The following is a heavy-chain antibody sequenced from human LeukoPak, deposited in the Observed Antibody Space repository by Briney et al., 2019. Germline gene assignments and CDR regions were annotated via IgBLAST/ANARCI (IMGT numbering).Heavy chain of an antibody. CDR2: INHSGST. D-gene: IGHD4-17*01. CDR1: GGSFSGYY. V-gene: IGHV4-34*01. Sequence: PSETLSLTCAVYGGSFSGYYWSWIRQPPGKGLEWIGEINHSGSTNYNPSLKSRVTISVDTSKNQFYLKLTSVTAADTAVYYCVYGDYGVWFDPWGQGTLVTVSS. CDR3: VYGDYGVWFDP. J-gene: IGHJ5*02.